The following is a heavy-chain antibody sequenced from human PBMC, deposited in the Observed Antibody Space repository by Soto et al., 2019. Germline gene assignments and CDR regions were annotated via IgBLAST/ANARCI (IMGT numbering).Heavy chain of an antibody. D-gene: IGHD4-4*01. Sequence: GGSLRLSCAASGFSFSNYGIHWVRQAPGKGLEWVAFISNDATKKYYADSLKGRFTISRDNSKNTLYLQMNSLRADDTAVYYCAEDRGLNDYSNDHFNHWGQGILVTVSS. V-gene: IGHV3-30*18. CDR3: AEDRGLNDYSNDHFNH. J-gene: IGHJ4*02. CDR1: GFSFSNYG. CDR2: ISNDATKK.